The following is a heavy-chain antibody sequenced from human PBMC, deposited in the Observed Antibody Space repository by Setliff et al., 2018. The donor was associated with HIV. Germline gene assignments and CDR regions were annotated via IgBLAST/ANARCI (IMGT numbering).Heavy chain of an antibody. V-gene: IGHV4-34*01. J-gene: IGHJ6*04. D-gene: IGHD3-10*01. CDR3: ARTDYRV. CDR2: INYGGST. Sequence: PSETLSLTCAVYGGSFSDYYWSWIRQPPGKGLEWIGEINYGGSTNYNPSLTSLMSRVTISIDTSKNQFSLKVRSVTAADTAVYYCARTDYRVWGNGTTVTSPQ. CDR1: GGSFSDYY.